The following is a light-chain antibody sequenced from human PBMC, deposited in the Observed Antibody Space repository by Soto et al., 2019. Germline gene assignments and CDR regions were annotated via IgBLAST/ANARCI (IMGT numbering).Light chain of an antibody. Sequence: QSALTQPPSVSGSPGQSVTISCTGTSSDVGSYNRVSWYQQPPGTAPKLMIYEVINRPSGVPDRFSGSKSGNTASLTISGLQADDEADYYCSSYTSNSTWVFGGWTKVTVL. CDR1: SSDVGSYNR. V-gene: IGLV2-18*02. CDR3: SSYTSNSTWV. J-gene: IGLJ2*01. CDR2: EVI.